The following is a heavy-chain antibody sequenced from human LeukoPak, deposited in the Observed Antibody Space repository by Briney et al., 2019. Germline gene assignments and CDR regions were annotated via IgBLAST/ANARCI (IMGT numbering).Heavy chain of an antibody. Sequence: PSETLSLTCAVSGYSISSGYYWGWIRQPPGKGLEWIGSIYHSGSTYYNPSLKSRVTRSVDTSKNQFSLKLSSVTAADTAVYYCARLYSSSSDYFDYWGQGTLVTVSS. CDR1: GYSISSGYY. V-gene: IGHV4-38-2*01. J-gene: IGHJ4*02. CDR3: ARLYSSSSDYFDY. CDR2: IYHSGST. D-gene: IGHD6-6*01.